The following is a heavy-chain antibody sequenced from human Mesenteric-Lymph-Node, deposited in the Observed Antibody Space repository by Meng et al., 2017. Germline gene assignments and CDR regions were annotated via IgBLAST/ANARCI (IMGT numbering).Heavy chain of an antibody. V-gene: IGHV4-39*07. CDR2: IYYSGST. CDR3: ARDTYYYDSSGLGRDAFDI. J-gene: IGHJ3*02. Sequence: SETLSLTCTVSGGSISSSSYYWGWIRQPPGKGLEWIGSIYYSGSTYYNPSLKSRVTISVDTFKNQFSLKLSSVTAADTAVYYCARDTYYYDSSGLGRDAFDIWGQGTMVTISS. D-gene: IGHD3-22*01. CDR1: GGSISSSSYY.